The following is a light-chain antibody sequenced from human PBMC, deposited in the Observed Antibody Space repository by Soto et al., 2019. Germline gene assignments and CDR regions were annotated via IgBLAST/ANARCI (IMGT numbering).Light chain of an antibody. CDR2: EGS. CDR3: CSYAGSSTSVV. CDR1: SSDVGSYNL. V-gene: IGLV2-23*01. Sequence: QYALTQPASVSGSPGQSITISCTGTSSDVGSYNLVSWYQQHPGKAPKLMIYEGSKRPSGVSNRFSGSKSGNTASLTISGLQAEDEADYYCCSYAGSSTSVVFGGGTKHTVL. J-gene: IGLJ2*01.